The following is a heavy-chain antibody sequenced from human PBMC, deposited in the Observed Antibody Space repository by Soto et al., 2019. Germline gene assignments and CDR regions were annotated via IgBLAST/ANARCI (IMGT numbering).Heavy chain of an antibody. D-gene: IGHD2-2*01. CDR1: GGSISSDFYY. J-gene: IGHJ6*02. CDR2: IYYSGNT. CDR3: ARDEGCSSTRCYGGMDV. Sequence: LCGGSISSDFYYWSWIRQHPGKGLEWIGYIYYSGNTYYNPSLKSRVTISVDTSKNQFSLKLSSVTAADTAVYYCARDEGCSSTRCYGGMDVWGQGTTVTVSS. V-gene: IGHV4-31*02.